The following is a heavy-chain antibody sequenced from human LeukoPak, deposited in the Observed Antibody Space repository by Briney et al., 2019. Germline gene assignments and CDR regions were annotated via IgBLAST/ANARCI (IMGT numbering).Heavy chain of an antibody. Sequence: PSETLSLTCTVSGGSLSSGTYYWSWIRQPPGEGLEWIVYIYYSGSTNYNPSLKSRVIISVDTSKNQFSLKLSSVTAADTAVYYCARVEWFGELSPFDIWGQGTMVTVSS. CDR2: IYYSGST. CDR3: ARVEWFGELSPFDI. CDR1: GGSLSSGTYY. J-gene: IGHJ3*02. V-gene: IGHV4-61*01. D-gene: IGHD3-10*01.